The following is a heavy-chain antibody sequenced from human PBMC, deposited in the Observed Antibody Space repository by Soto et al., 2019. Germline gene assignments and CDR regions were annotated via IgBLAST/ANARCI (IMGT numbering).Heavy chain of an antibody. CDR1: GFTFEDYA. V-gene: IGHV3-9*01. CDR3: AKADRYDFWSVVWFDR. J-gene: IGHJ5*02. Sequence: EVQLVESGGGLVQPGRSLRLSCAASGFTFEDYAMHWVRQAPGKGLEWVSGISWNSGTISYADSVKGRFTISRDNAQNSLYMKMNSLRVEETALYYCAKADRYDFWSVVWFDRWGQGTLVTVSS. D-gene: IGHD3-3*01. CDR2: ISWNSGTI.